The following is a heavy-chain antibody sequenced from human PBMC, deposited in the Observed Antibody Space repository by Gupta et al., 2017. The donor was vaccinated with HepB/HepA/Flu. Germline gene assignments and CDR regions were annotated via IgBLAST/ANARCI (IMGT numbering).Heavy chain of an antibody. CDR1: GGSISSYY. V-gene: IGHV4-4*07. CDR2: IYTSGST. CDR3: ARELAVAGSPNYYYYYMDV. Sequence: QVQLQESGPRLVKPSATLSLTCTVSGGSISSYYWSWIRQPAGKGLEWIGRIYTSGSTNYNPSLKSRVTMSVDTSKNQFSLKLSSVTAADTAVYYCARELAVAGSPNYYYYYMDVWGKGTTVTVSS. D-gene: IGHD6-19*01. J-gene: IGHJ6*03.